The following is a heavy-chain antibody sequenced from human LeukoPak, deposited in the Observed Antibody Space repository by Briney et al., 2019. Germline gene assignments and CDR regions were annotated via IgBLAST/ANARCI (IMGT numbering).Heavy chain of an antibody. CDR1: GFTFSSYG. J-gene: IGHJ4*02. CDR3: AKDTRSCSGGSCYSPGGLFY. CDR2: IRYDGSNK. V-gene: IGHV3-30*02. D-gene: IGHD2-15*01. Sequence: GGSLRLSCAASGFTFSSYGMHWVRQAPGKGLEWVAFIRYDGSNKYYADSVKGRFTISRDNSKNTLYLQMNSLRAEDTAVYYCAKDTRSCSGGSCYSPGGLFYWSQGTLVTVSS.